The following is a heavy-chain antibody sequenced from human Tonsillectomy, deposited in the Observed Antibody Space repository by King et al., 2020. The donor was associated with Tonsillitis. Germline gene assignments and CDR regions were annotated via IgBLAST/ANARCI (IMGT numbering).Heavy chain of an antibody. CDR2: ISWNNIAI. Sequence: DVQLVESGGGLVQPGRSLTLSCAASGFTFDDHAMHWVRQAPGKGLEWVSGISWNNIAIGYADSIKGRFTVSRDIAKNSLYLQMNSLRTEDTARYYCAKGYTDGWYVGGPWGQGTLVTVSS. D-gene: IGHD6-19*01. CDR1: GFTFDDHA. CDR3: AKGYTDGWYVGGP. J-gene: IGHJ5*02. V-gene: IGHV3-9*01.